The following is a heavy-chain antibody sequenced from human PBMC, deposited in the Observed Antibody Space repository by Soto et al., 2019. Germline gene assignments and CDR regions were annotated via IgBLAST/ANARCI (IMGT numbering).Heavy chain of an antibody. V-gene: IGHV1-69*13. J-gene: IGHJ3*02. CDR1: GGTFSSYA. Sequence: GASVKVSCKAPGGTFSSYAINWVRQAPGQGLEWMGGIIPIFGAANYAQKFQGRVTITADESTSTAYMELSSLRSEDTAVYYCARGAGYYDSSGYYYRAFDIWGQGTMVTVSS. D-gene: IGHD3-22*01. CDR2: IIPIFGAA. CDR3: ARGAGYYDSSGYYYRAFDI.